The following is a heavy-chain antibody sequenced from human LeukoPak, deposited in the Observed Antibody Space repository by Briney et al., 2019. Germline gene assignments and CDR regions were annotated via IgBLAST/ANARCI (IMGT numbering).Heavy chain of an antibody. CDR2: INPNSGGT. J-gene: IGHJ4*02. CDR3: ARWMTTVITPDY. CDR1: GYXFNGYY. Sequence: ASVKVSCNASGYXFNGYYLDWVRQAPGQGLEWMGWINPNSGGTNYAQKFQGRVTMTRDTSISTAYMELSRLRSDDTAVYYCARWMTTVITPDYWGQGTLVTVSS. V-gene: IGHV1-2*02. D-gene: IGHD4-11*01.